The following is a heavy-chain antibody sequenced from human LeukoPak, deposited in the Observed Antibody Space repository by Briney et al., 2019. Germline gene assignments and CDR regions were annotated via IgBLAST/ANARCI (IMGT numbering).Heavy chain of an antibody. V-gene: IGHV4-61*02. CDR1: GGSISSGRYY. D-gene: IGHD5-12*01. CDR3: AREASGYDYGYYYYYGMDV. J-gene: IGHJ6*02. CDR2: IYTSGST. Sequence: PSQTLSLTCTVSGGSISSGRYYCSWIRQPAGKGLEWIGRIYTSGSTNYNPSLKSRVTISVDTSKNQFSLKLSSVTAADTAVYYCAREASGYDYGYYYYYGMDVWGQGTTVTVSS.